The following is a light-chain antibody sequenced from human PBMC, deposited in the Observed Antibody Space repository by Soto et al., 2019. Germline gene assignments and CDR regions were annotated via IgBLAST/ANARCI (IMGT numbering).Light chain of an antibody. V-gene: IGLV2-14*01. CDR3: NSYTTRSTYV. CDR2: GVT. CDR1: SSDVGAYNY. Sequence: QSVLTQPASVSGSPGQSITISCTGTSSDVGAYNYVSWYQQHPGKAPKLLIYGVTNRPSGVSNRFSGSKSGNTASLTISGLQAEDEADYYCNSYTTRSTYVFGTGTNVTVL. J-gene: IGLJ1*01.